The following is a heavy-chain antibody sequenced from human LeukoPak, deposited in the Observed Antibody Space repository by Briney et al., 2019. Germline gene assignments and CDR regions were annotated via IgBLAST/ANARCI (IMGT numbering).Heavy chain of an antibody. J-gene: IGHJ4*02. D-gene: IGHD5-24*01. CDR2: INSDGSST. V-gene: IGHV3-74*01. CDR1: GFTFSRYW. Sequence: GGSLRLSCAASGFTFSRYWMHWVRQAPGKGLVWVSRINSDGSSTNYADSVKGRFTISGDNSKNTLYLQMNSLRAEDTAVYYCARGAGYNYPYYFDYWGQGTLVTVSS. CDR3: ARGAGYNYPYYFDY.